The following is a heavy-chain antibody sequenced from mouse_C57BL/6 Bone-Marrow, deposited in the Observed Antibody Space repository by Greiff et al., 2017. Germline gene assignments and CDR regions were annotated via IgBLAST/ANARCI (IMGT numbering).Heavy chain of an antibody. J-gene: IGHJ2*01. CDR1: GYTFTSYW. CDR2: IYPGSGST. D-gene: IGHD1-1*02. V-gene: IGHV1-55*01. CDR3: ACGGDY. Sequence: QVQLKQPGAELVKPGASVKMSCTASGYTFTSYWITWVKQRPGQGLEWIGDIYPGSGSTNYNEKFKSKATLTVDTSSSTAYMQLSSLTSEVSAVYYCACGGDYWGQGTTLTVAS.